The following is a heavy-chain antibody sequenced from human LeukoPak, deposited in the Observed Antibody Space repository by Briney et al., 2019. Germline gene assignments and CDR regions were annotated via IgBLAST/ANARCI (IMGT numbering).Heavy chain of an antibody. D-gene: IGHD5-24*01. CDR3: ARDRLEMAFDY. J-gene: IGHJ4*02. CDR2: ISSSGSTI. CDR1: GFTFSDYY. V-gene: IGHV3-11*01. Sequence: GGSLRLSCAASGFTFSDYYMSWIRQAPGKGLEWVSYISSSGSTIYYADSVKGRFTISRDNAKNSLYLQMNSLRAEDTAVYCCARDRLEMAFDYWGQGTLVTVSS.